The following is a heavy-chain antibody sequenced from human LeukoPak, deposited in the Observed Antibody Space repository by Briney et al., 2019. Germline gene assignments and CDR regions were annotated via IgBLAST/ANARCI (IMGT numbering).Heavy chain of an antibody. CDR1: GGTFSSYT. V-gene: IGHV1-69*02. CDR3: ARVYYDSSGYYYV. Sequence: GGSVKVSCKASGGTFSSYTVSWVRQAPGQGLELMGRIIPILGIANYAQKFQGRVTITADKSTSTAYMELSSLRSEDTAVYYCARVYYDSSGYYYVWGQGTLVTVSS. J-gene: IGHJ4*02. D-gene: IGHD3-22*01. CDR2: IIPILGIA.